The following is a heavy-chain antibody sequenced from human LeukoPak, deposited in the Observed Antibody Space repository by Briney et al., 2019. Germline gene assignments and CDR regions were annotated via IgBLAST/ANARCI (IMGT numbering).Heavy chain of an antibody. CDR1: GFTFSDYY. J-gene: IGHJ4*02. CDR3: AKGRQLLPFDY. D-gene: IGHD2-15*01. Sequence: PGGSLRLSCAASGFTFSDYYMSWIRQAPGKGLEWVSYISSSGSTIYYADSVKGRFTISRDNSKNTLYLQMNSLRAEDTAVYYCAKGRQLLPFDYWGQGTLVTVSS. CDR2: ISSSGSTI. V-gene: IGHV3-11*01.